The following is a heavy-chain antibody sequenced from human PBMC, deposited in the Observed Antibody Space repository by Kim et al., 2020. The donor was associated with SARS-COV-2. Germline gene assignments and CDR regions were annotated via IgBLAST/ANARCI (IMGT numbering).Heavy chain of an antibody. D-gene: IGHD2-15*01. Sequence: GGSLRLSCAASGFTFDDYAMHWVRQAPGKGLEWVSGISWNSGSIGYADSVKGRFTISRDNAKNSLYLQMNSLRAEDTALYYCAKDTTVVIVSYGMDVWGQGTTVTVSS. CDR2: ISWNSGSI. V-gene: IGHV3-9*01. CDR3: AKDTTVVIVSYGMDV. J-gene: IGHJ6*02. CDR1: GFTFDDYA.